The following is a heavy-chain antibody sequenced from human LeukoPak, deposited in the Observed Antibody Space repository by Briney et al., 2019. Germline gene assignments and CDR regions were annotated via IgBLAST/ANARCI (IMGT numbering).Heavy chain of an antibody. J-gene: IGHJ5*02. CDR3: TRLQIAVAGPNWFDR. V-gene: IGHV3-7*01. Sequence: PGVPPRLSCAASKFTFSFYWMSWVRQAPGRGLEWVANIKQDGRVQFYMDSLKGRFSVYRDNAKNSLYLQMNGLRVEDTAVYYCTRLQIAVAGPNWFDRWGQGTLVTVSS. CDR1: KFTFSFYW. D-gene: IGHD6-19*01. CDR2: IKQDGRVQ.